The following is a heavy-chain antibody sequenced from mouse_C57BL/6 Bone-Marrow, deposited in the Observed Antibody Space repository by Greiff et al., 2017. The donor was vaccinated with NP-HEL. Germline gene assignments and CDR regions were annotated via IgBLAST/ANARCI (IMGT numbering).Heavy chain of an antibody. J-gene: IGHJ3*01. Sequence: DVLLVESGGDLVKPGGSLKLSCAASGFTFSSYGMSWVRQTPDKRLEWVATISSGGSCTYYPDTVKGRFTISIDNAKNTLYLQMSSLKSEDTAMYYCARLLDSSGYGFAYWGQGTLVTVSA. CDR3: ARLLDSSGYGFAY. V-gene: IGHV5-6*01. CDR2: ISSGGSCT. D-gene: IGHD3-2*02. CDR1: GFTFSSYG.